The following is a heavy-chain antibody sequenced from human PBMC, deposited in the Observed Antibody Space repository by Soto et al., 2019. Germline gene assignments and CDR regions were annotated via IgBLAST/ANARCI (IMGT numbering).Heavy chain of an antibody. CDR1: GGSISSGGYY. J-gene: IGHJ4*02. Sequence: QVQLQESGPGLVKPSQTLSLTCTVSGGSISSGGYYWSWIRQHPGKGLEWIGYIYYSGSTYYNPSRQSRVTXSXDXXKNQFSLKLSSVTAADTAVYYCASIVSSAHGEFSDWGQGTLVTVSS. V-gene: IGHV4-31*03. CDR2: IYYSGST. D-gene: IGHD3-10*01. CDR3: ASIVSSAHGEFSD.